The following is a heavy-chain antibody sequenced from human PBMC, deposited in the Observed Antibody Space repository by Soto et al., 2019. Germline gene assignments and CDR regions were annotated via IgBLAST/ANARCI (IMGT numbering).Heavy chain of an antibody. J-gene: IGHJ6*02. CDR1: GASVTSGSYF. D-gene: IGHD2-15*01. V-gene: IGHV4-61*01. CDR2: INYSGNT. Sequence: QVQLQESGPGLVKPSETLSLTCTVSGASVTSGSYFWSWVRQPPGKGLEWIAYINYSGNTNNNPSLQRRVTLPLDTSKNQFFLKLSSVTAADTAVYYCATLTHPGRSYYYGMDVWGQGTTVTVSS. CDR3: ATLTHPGRSYYYGMDV.